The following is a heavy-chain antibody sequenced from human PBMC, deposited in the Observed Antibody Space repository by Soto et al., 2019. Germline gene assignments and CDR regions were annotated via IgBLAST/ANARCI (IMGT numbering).Heavy chain of an antibody. CDR2: IYPGDSDV. V-gene: IGHV5-51*01. J-gene: IGHJ6*02. CDR1: GYNLPNYW. CDR3: ARRPRYGEYGNYYYYYAMDV. Sequence: GESLKISCHASGYNLPNYWIVWVRQMPGKGLEWMGFIYPGDSDVRYSPSFQGQVTISADKSISTAYLQWRSLKASDTAMYYCARRPRYGEYGNYYYYYAMDVWGQGTTVTVSS. D-gene: IGHD4-17*01.